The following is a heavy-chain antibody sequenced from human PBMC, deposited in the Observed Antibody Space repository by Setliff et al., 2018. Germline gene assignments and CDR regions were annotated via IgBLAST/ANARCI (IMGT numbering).Heavy chain of an antibody. CDR2: VTIYNGNT. D-gene: IGHD3-10*01. CDR1: GYTFNNCG. V-gene: IGHV1-18*01. J-gene: IGHJ4*02. Sequence: ASVKVSCKASGYTFNNCGVAWVRQAPGQGLDWMGWVTIYNGNTKYAQNLQGRLTLSTDRSTNTVYMELGSLTTDYTAIYYCARVESMVRGKNILRHFDYWGQGTQVTVS. CDR3: ARVESMVRGKNILRHFDY.